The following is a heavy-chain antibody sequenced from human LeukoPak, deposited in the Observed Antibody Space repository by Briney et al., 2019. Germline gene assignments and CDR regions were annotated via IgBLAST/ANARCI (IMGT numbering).Heavy chain of an antibody. CDR3: ARHGIAARLFYFDY. CDR1: GGSISSYY. D-gene: IGHD6-6*01. CDR2: IYYSGST. Sequence: PSETLSLTCIVSGGSISSYYWGWIRQPPGKGLEWIGSIYYSGSTYYNPSLKSRVTISVDTSKNQFSLKLSSVTAADTAVYYCARHGIAARLFYFDYWGQETLVTVSS. J-gene: IGHJ4*02. V-gene: IGHV4-39*01.